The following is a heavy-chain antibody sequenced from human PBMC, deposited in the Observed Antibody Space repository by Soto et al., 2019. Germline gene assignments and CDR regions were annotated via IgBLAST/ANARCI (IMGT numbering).Heavy chain of an antibody. Sequence: PGESLKISCKGSGYSFTSYWISWVRQMPGKGLEWMGRTDPSDSYTNYSPSFQGHVTISADKSVSTAYLQWSSLKASDTAMYYCAQRGYGGYGGGDAFDIWGQGTMVTVSS. D-gene: IGHD5-12*01. J-gene: IGHJ3*02. V-gene: IGHV5-10-1*01. CDR2: TDPSDSYT. CDR3: AQRGYGGYGGGDAFDI. CDR1: GYSFTSYW.